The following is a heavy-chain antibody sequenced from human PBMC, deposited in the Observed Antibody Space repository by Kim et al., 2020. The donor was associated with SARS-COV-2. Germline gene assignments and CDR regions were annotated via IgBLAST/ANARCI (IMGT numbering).Heavy chain of an antibody. CDR3: ARGGGSDWSTTAIDY. D-gene: IGHD1-1*01. CDR2: IRNKANSYTT. CDR1: GFTFSDHY. Sequence: GGSLRLSCVASGFTFSDHYMDWVRQAPGKGLEWLGRIRNKANSYTTQYIASVEGRFSISRHDSKNSVYLQMNSLEPEDTAVYYCARGGGSDWSTTAIDYWGQGTPGTVSP. V-gene: IGHV3-72*01. J-gene: IGHJ4*02.